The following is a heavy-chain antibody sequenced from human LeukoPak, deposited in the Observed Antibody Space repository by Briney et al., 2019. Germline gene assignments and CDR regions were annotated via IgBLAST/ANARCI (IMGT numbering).Heavy chain of an antibody. CDR2: VSFTSTYI. CDR1: GFTFSSYS. CDR3: ARFFGLGTNDAFDI. V-gene: IGHV3-21*01. J-gene: IGHJ3*02. D-gene: IGHD1-14*01. Sequence: GGSLRLSCAASGFTFSSYSMNWVRQAPGKGLEWVASVSFTSTYIYYADSVKGRFTISRDKAKNSLYLHMNSLRAEDTAVYYCARFFGLGTNDAFDIWGQGTMVTVSS.